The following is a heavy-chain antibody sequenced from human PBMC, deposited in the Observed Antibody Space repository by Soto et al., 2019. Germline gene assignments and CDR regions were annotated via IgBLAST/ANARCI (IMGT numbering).Heavy chain of an antibody. Sequence: GESLKISCNGSGYSFTSYWIGWVRQMPGKGLEWMGIIYPGDSDTRYSPSFQGQVTISADKSISTAYLQWSSLKASDTAMYYCARRIAAAGTLGHYYGMDVWGQGTTVTVSS. V-gene: IGHV5-51*01. CDR3: ARRIAAAGTLGHYYGMDV. CDR1: GYSFTSYW. J-gene: IGHJ6*02. D-gene: IGHD6-13*01. CDR2: IYPGDSDT.